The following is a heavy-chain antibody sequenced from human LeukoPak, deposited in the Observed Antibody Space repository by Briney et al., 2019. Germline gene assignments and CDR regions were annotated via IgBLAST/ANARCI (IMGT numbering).Heavy chain of an antibody. D-gene: IGHD3-3*01. Sequence: ASVKVSCKASGYTFTSDGMSWVRQAPGQGLEWMGWISAYNGNTNYAQKLQGRVTMTTDTSTSTAYMELRSLRSDDTAVYYCARDKDFWSGYKGGEFDYWGQGTLVTVSS. J-gene: IGHJ4*02. CDR2: ISAYNGNT. CDR3: ARDKDFWSGYKGGEFDY. CDR1: GYTFTSDG. V-gene: IGHV1-18*01.